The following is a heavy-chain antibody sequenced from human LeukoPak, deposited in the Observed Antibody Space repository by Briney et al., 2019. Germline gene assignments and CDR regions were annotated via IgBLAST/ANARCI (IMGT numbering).Heavy chain of an antibody. J-gene: IGHJ4*02. CDR1: GYTFTGYY. D-gene: IGHD4-23*01. V-gene: IGHV1-2*04. CDR3: AKVNRGGNSVRYFDY. Sequence: ASVKVSCKASGYTFTGYYMHWVRQAPGQGLEWMGWINPNSGGTNYAQKFQGWVTITRDTSISTAYMELSRLRAEDTALYYCAKVNRGGNSVRYFDYWGQGTLVTVSS. CDR2: INPNSGGT.